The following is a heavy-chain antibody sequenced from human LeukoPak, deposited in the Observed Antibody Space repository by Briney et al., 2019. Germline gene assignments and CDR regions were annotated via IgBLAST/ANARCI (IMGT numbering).Heavy chain of an antibody. V-gene: IGHV3-23*01. Sequence: GGSLRLSCAASGFTFGSYAMYWVRQAPGKGLEWVSGIFGSGGSPHYADSVKGRFTISRDNSKNTVYLQMNSLRVEDTAVYYCGKTTTGYSSGRYPGWPVDYWGQGTLVTVSS. CDR1: GFTFGSYA. D-gene: IGHD6-19*01. J-gene: IGHJ4*02. CDR3: GKTTTGYSSGRYPGWPVDY. CDR2: IFGSGGSP.